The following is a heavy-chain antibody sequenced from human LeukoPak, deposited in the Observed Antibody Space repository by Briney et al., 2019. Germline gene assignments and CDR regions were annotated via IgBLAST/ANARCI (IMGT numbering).Heavy chain of an antibody. CDR1: GYTFTGYY. Sequence: ASVKVSCKASGYTFTGYYMHWVRQAPGQGLEWMGWIKPNSGGTNYAQKFQGRVTMTRDTSISTAYMELSRLRSDDTAVYYCARDKFLITMVRGVVSWAFDIWGQGTMVTVSS. J-gene: IGHJ3*02. CDR3: ARDKFLITMVRGVVSWAFDI. CDR2: IKPNSGGT. D-gene: IGHD3-10*01. V-gene: IGHV1-2*02.